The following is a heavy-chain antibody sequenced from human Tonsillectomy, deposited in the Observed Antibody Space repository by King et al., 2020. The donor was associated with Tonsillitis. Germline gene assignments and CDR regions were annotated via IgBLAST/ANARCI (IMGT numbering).Heavy chain of an antibody. CDR1: GGSISSNNSY. CDR2: IYFRGST. J-gene: IGHJ4*02. D-gene: IGHD3-16*02. CDR3: ARNRYTSGLFEAFDY. V-gene: IGHV4-39*01. Sequence: QLQESGPGLVKPSETLSLTCTVSGGSISSNNSYWGWIRQPPGKGLEWIGSIYFRGSTYNNPSLRSRLTISVDTSKNQFSLKLRSVTAADTAVYYCARNRYTSGLFEAFDYWGQGTLVTVST.